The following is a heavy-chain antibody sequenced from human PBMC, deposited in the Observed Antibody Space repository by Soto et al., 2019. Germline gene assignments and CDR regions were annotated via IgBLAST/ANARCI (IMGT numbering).Heavy chain of an antibody. J-gene: IGHJ6*02. CDR2: VTSSGANT. Sequence: GGSLRLSCAASGFTFDNCAMSWVRQAPGKGLEWVSGVTSSGANTYYADSVKGRFTISRDNSKNTVYLQMNSLRADDTALYYCAKVFNSSGWFKGVYYYYGLDVWGQGTAVTVSS. V-gene: IGHV3-23*01. CDR1: GFTFDNCA. CDR3: AKVFNSSGWFKGVYYYYGLDV. D-gene: IGHD6-19*01.